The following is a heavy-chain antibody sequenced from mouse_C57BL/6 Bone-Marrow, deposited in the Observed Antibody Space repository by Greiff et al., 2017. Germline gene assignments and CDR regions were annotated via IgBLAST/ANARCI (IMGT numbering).Heavy chain of an antibody. V-gene: IGHV5-4*01. CDR3: ARENGRYYYAMDY. Sequence: EVKLVESGGGLVKPGGSLKLSCAASGFTFSSYAMSWVRQTPEKRLEWVATISDGGSYTYSPDNVKGRFTISRDNAKNDLYLQMSHLKSEDTAMYYCARENGRYYYAMDYWGQGTSVTVSA. J-gene: IGHJ4*01. CDR2: ISDGGSYT. D-gene: IGHD1-1*01. CDR1: GFTFSSYA.